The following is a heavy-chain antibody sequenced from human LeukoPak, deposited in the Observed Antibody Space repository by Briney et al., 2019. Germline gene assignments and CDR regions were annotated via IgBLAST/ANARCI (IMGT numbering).Heavy chain of an antibody. CDR1: GYTFTSYG. J-gene: IGHJ2*01. CDR3: ARVNGYSYGLNWYFDL. CDR2: ISAYNGNK. V-gene: IGHV1-18*04. Sequence: ASVKVSCKASGYTFTSYGISWVRQAPGQGLEWMGWISAYNGNKNYAQKLQGRVNMTTDTSTSTAYMELRSLRSDDTAVYYCARVNGYSYGLNWYFDLWGRGTLVTVSS. D-gene: IGHD5-18*01.